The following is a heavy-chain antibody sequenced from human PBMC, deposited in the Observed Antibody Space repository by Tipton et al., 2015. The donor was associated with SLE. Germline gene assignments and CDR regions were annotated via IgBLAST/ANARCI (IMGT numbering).Heavy chain of an antibody. CDR3: ARVVTVGATHYYDVDV. Sequence: GLVKPSETLSLTCDVYGGFLRDYFWSWIRQPPGKGLEWIGEIDQNGNTNYNPSLKSRVTMSGDTSKNEFSLKLNSVTAADTAIYYCARVVTVGATHYYDVDVWGPGTTVTVSS. V-gene: IGHV4-34*01. J-gene: IGHJ6*02. CDR2: IDQNGNT. D-gene: IGHD2-15*01. CDR1: GGFLRDYF.